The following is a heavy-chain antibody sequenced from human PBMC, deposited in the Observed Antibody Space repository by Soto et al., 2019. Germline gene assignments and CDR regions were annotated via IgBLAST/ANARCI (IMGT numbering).Heavy chain of an antibody. CDR2: IDSSTKYT. CDR1: GFTFRDYY. V-gene: IGHV3-11*05. J-gene: IGHJ6*02. CDR3: AREYYYNMDV. Sequence: QVQLVESGGGLVRPGGSLRLSCEASGFTFRDYYMTWFRQAPGKGLEWLSYIDSSTKYTNYADSVKGRFTISRDNAKNSLYLQMNSLRADDTAVYYCAREYYYNMDVWGQGTMVTVSS.